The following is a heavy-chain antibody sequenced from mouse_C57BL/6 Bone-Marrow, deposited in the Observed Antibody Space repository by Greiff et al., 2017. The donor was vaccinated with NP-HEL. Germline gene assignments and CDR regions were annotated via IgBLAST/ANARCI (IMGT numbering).Heavy chain of an antibody. Sequence: QVQLQQPGAELVKPGASVKMSCKASGYTFTTYPIEWMKQSPGKCLEWIGNFHPYNDDTKYNEKFKGKATLTVEKSSSTVYLDLSRLTSDDSAVYYCARRSNLDYAMDYWGQGTSVTVSS. CDR2: FHPYNDDT. V-gene: IGHV1-47*01. CDR1: GYTFTTYP. CDR3: ARRSNLDYAMDY. J-gene: IGHJ4*01. D-gene: IGHD1-1*01.